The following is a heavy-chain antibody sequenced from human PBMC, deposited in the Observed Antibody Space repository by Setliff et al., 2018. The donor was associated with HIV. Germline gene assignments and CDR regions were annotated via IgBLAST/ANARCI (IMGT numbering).Heavy chain of an antibody. CDR2: MRNKDYSYIT. Sequence: GGSLRLSCAASGFTFSDHYMDWVRQAPGKGLEWVGRMRNKDYSYITDFAASVKGRFTISRDDSKSIAYLQMNSLKTEDTAVYYCTRDSYDSSGHSTEEHFQHWGQGTLVTVSS. J-gene: IGHJ1*01. D-gene: IGHD3-22*01. CDR1: GFTFSDHY. CDR3: TRDSYDSSGHSTEEHFQH. V-gene: IGHV3-72*01.